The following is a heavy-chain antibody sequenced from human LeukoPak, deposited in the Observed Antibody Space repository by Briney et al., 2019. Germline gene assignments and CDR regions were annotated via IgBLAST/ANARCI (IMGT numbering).Heavy chain of an antibody. CDR1: GGSISSYY. V-gene: IGHV4-39*07. D-gene: IGHD6-13*01. Sequence: SETLSLTCTVSGGSISSYYWSWIRQPPGKGLEWIGSIYYSGSTYYNPSLKSRVTISVDTSKNQFSLKLSSVTAADTAVYYCAREVAAAGTRYYYYYMDVWGKGTTVTVSS. CDR3: AREVAAAGTRYYYYYMDV. J-gene: IGHJ6*03. CDR2: IYYSGST.